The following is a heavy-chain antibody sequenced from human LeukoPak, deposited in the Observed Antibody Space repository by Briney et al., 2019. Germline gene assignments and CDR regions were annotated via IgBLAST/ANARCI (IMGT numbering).Heavy chain of an antibody. D-gene: IGHD2-2*01. Sequence: SETLSLTCTVSGGSISSSSYYWGWIRQPPGKGLEWIGSIYYSGSTYYNPSLKSRVTISVDTSKNQFSLKLSSVTAADTAVYYCARSKNIVVVPAAYFDYWGQGTLVTVSS. CDR1: GGSISSSSYY. CDR2: IYYSGST. J-gene: IGHJ4*02. V-gene: IGHV4-39*01. CDR3: ARSKNIVVVPAAYFDY.